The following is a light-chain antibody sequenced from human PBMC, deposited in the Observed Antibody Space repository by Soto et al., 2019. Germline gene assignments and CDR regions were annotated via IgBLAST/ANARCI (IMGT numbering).Light chain of an antibody. J-gene: IGKJ5*01. V-gene: IGKV3-20*01. Sequence: EIVLTQSPGTLSLSPGERATLSCRASQSVSSSYLAWYQQKPGQAPRLLIYGASTRATGIPDRFSGSGSGXXXXXXXXXXXPXXXAVXYXQQYGSPITFGQGTRLEIK. CDR2: GAS. CDR3: QQYGSPIT. CDR1: QSVSSSY.